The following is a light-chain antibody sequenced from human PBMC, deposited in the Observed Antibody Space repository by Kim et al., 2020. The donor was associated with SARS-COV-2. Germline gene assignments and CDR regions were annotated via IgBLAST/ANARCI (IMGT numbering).Light chain of an antibody. CDR3: QQYGSSPG. J-gene: IGKJ5*01. Sequence: LSPGERATLSCRASQSVSSSCLAWYQQKPGQAPRLLIYGASSRATGIPDRFSGSGSGTDFTLTISRLEPEDFAVYYCQQYGSSPGFGQGTRLEIK. CDR1: QSVSSSC. V-gene: IGKV3-20*01. CDR2: GAS.